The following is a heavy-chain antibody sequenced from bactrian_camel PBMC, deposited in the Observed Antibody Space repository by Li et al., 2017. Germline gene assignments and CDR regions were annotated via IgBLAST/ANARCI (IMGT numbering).Heavy chain of an antibody. D-gene: IGHD1*01. Sequence: HVQLVESGGGLVQAGGSLRLSCGSSSGHTGRMYCMAWFRQAPDKEREAVARIYSDGSTIYGESTEGRFTVSRDNDKNLLFLQMSNLKPEDSAMYYCAASRRFRNGCSIRDDPYWGQGTQVTVS. CDR2: IYSDGST. V-gene: IGHV3S57*01. J-gene: IGHJ4*01. CDR1: GHTGRMYC. CDR3: AASRRFRNGCSIRDDPY.